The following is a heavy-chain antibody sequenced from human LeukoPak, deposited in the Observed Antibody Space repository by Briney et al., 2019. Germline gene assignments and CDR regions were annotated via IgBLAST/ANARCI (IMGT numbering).Heavy chain of an antibody. Sequence: SETLSLTCTVSGXSISSYYWSWIRQPAGKGLEWIGHIYTGGSTNYNPSLKSRVTMSVDTSKNQFSLKLSSVTAADTAVYYCARDLNATTVTTFPYYYYGMDVWGQGTTVTVSS. V-gene: IGHV4-4*07. CDR2: IYTGGST. D-gene: IGHD4-17*01. CDR3: ARDLNATTVTTFPYYYYGMDV. J-gene: IGHJ6*02. CDR1: GXSISSYY.